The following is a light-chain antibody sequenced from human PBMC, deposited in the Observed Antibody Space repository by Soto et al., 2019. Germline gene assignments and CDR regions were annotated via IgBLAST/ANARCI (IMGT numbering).Light chain of an antibody. V-gene: IGLV4-69*01. J-gene: IGLJ1*01. Sequence: QSVLTQSPSASASLGASVKLTCTLSSGHSSYAVAWHQQQPGKGPRYLMKLSSDGSHTKGDGIPDRFSGSSSGAERCLTISSLQSEDEADYYCQTWGTGIQVFGTGTKVTVL. CDR1: SGHSSYA. CDR3: QTWGTGIQV. CDR2: LSSDGSH.